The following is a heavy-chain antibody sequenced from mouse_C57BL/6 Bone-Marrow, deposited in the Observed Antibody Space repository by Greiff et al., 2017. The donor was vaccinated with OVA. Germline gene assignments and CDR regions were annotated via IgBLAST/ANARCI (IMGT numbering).Heavy chain of an antibody. V-gene: IGHV5-6*01. D-gene: IGHD2-2*01. CDR3: AIHGENGSPFAY. Sequence: EVQGVESGGDLVKPGGSLKLSCAASGFTFSSYGMSWVRQTPDKRLEWVATISSGGSYTYYPDSVKGRFTISRDNAKNTLYLQMSSLKSEDTAMYYCAIHGENGSPFAYWGQGTLVTVSA. CDR1: GFTFSSYG. J-gene: IGHJ3*01. CDR2: ISSGGSYT.